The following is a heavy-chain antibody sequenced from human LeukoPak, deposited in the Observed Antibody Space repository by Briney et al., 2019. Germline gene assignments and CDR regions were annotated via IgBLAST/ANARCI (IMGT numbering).Heavy chain of an antibody. CDR1: GGTFSSYA. Sequence: SVKVSCKASGGTFSSYAISWVRQAPGQGLEWMGGISPIFDTANYAQKFQGRVTITADEPTSTAYLELSSLRSDDTAVYYCARDGYSSSQNWFDPWGQGTLVTVSS. CDR3: ARDGYSSSQNWFDP. D-gene: IGHD6-13*01. CDR2: ISPIFDTA. V-gene: IGHV1-69*13. J-gene: IGHJ5*02.